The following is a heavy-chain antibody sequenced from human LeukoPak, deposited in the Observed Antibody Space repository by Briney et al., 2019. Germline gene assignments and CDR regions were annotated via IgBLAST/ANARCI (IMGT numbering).Heavy chain of an antibody. Sequence: GASVKVSCKASGYTFTGYYMHWVRQAPGQGLEWMGWINPNSGGTNYAQRFQGRVTMTRDTSISTAYMELSRLRSDDTAVYYCARYMVRGVPFDYWGQGTLVTVSS. CDR3: ARYMVRGVPFDY. CDR2: INPNSGGT. CDR1: GYTFTGYY. J-gene: IGHJ4*02. V-gene: IGHV1-2*02. D-gene: IGHD3-10*01.